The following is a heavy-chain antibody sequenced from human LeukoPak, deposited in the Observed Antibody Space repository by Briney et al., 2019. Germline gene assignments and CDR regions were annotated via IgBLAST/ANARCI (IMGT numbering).Heavy chain of an antibody. CDR1: GFTFTSYW. J-gene: IGHJ3*02. D-gene: IGHD1-14*01. Sequence: PGGSLRLSCAASGFTFTSYWMNWVCQAPGKGLEWVANINQDGSEKYYVDSLKGRFTISRDNAKNSLYLQMNSLRAEDTAVYYCARSNNAAFDIWGQGTMVTVSS. CDR2: INQDGSEK. CDR3: ARSNNAAFDI. V-gene: IGHV3-7*01.